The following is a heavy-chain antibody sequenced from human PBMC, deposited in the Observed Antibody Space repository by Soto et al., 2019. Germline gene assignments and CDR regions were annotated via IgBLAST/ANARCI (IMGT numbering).Heavy chain of an antibody. Sequence: QVQLMQSGAEVKKPGASVKVSCKASGDTFTDYYIHWVRQAPGQGLEWMGTVNPSGGHTTYAQNFLGRVTMTTDTSTSTLYMELPSLTSDDTAVYYCAREGHVVVVTAALDYWGQGTLVTVSS. J-gene: IGHJ4*02. D-gene: IGHD2-21*02. CDR2: VNPSGGHT. CDR3: AREGHVVVVTAALDY. V-gene: IGHV1-46*01. CDR1: GDTFTDYY.